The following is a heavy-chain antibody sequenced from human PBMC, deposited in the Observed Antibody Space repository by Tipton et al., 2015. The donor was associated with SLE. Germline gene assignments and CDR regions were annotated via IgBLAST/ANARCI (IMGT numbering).Heavy chain of an antibody. CDR3: ARASPGVWYFDL. CDR1: AGSLNSAGYF. V-gene: IGHV4-31*03. CDR2: ISYDGDA. D-gene: IGHD2-8*01. Sequence: TLSLTCSVSAGSLNSAGYFWNWVRQSPGTGLQWIGSISYDGDAEYNPSLRGRLTLSINTSENYFSLRLNSLTAADTALYFCARASPGVWYFDLWGRGTLVTVSS. J-gene: IGHJ2*01.